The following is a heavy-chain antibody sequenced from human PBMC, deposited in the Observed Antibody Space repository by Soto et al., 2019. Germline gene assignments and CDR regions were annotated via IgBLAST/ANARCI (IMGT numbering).Heavy chain of an antibody. Sequence: QITLKEFGPTLVKPTQTLTLTCTFSGFSLSTSGVGVGWIRQPPGKALEWLALIYWDDDKRYSPSLKSRLTITKDTSKTQVVLTMTNMDPVDTATYYCAHKRGYYDFWRGYAPWGQGTLVTVSS. CDR1: GFSLSTSGVG. J-gene: IGHJ5*02. CDR2: IYWDDDK. CDR3: AHKRGYYDFWRGYAP. V-gene: IGHV2-5*02. D-gene: IGHD3-3*01.